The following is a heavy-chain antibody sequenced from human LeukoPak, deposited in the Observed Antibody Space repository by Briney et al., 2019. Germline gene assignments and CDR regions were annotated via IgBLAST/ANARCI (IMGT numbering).Heavy chain of an antibody. V-gene: IGHV4-39*01. CDR1: GGSISGSTYY. CDR2: IYYSGST. CDR3: ARRLDYYYAMDV. J-gene: IGHJ6*02. Sequence: SETLSLTCTVSGGSISGSTYYWDWIRQPPGKGLEWIGSIYYSGSTYYNPSLKSRVTISVDTPKNQFSLKLRSVTAADTAVYYCARRLDYYYAMDVWGQGTTVTVSS.